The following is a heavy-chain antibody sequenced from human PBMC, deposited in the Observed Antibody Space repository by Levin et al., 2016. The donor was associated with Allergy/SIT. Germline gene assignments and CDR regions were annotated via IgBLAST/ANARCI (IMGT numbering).Heavy chain of an antibody. CDR1: GGTFSSYA. Sequence: SVKVSCKASGGTFSSYAISWVRQAPGQGLEWMGGIIPIFGTANYAQKFQGRVTITADKSTSTGYMELSSLRSEDTAVYYCARGPRSGYDPANFDYWGQGTLVTVPS. V-gene: IGHV1-69*06. D-gene: IGHD5-12*01. J-gene: IGHJ4*02. CDR3: ARGPRSGYDPANFDY. CDR2: IIPIFGTA.